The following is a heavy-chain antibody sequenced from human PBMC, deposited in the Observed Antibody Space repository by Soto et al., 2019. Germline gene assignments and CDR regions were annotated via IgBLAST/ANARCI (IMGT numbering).Heavy chain of an antibody. Sequence: PXEWLCLTCAVSGGSISSYYWSWIRQPPGKGLEWIGYIYYSGSTNYNPSLKSRVTISVDTSKNQFSLKLSSVTAADTAVYYCARGNYYYDSSGVHNDYWGQGTLVTVS. CDR1: GGSISSYY. V-gene: IGHV4-59*01. D-gene: IGHD3-22*01. CDR2: IYYSGST. J-gene: IGHJ4*02. CDR3: ARGNYYYDSSGVHNDY.